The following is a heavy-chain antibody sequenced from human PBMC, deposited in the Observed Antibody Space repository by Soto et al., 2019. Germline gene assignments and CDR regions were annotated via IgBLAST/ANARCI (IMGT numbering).Heavy chain of an antibody. Sequence: QVQLQQWGAGLLKPSETLSLTCAVYGGSFSGYYWSWIRQPPGKGLEWIGEINHSGSTNYNPSLKSRVTISVDTSKNQFSLKLSSVTAADTAVYYCARGSGSVSGDYWGQGTLVTVSS. J-gene: IGHJ4*02. CDR1: GGSFSGYY. D-gene: IGHD3-22*01. CDR3: ARGSGSVSGDY. V-gene: IGHV4-34*01. CDR2: INHSGST.